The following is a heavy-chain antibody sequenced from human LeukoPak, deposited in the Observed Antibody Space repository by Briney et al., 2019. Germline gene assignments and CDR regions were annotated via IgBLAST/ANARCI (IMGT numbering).Heavy chain of an antibody. V-gene: IGHV3-21*01. CDR2: ISSSSSYI. CDR3: ARVRSSSHRGYYYYMDV. D-gene: IGHD6-13*01. J-gene: IGHJ6*03. Sequence: TGGSLRLSCAASGFTFSSYEMNWVRQAPGKGLEWVSSISSSSSYIYYADSVKGRFTISRDNAKNSLYLQMSSLRAEDTAVYYCARVRSSSHRGYYYYMDVWGKGTTVTVSS. CDR1: GFTFSSYE.